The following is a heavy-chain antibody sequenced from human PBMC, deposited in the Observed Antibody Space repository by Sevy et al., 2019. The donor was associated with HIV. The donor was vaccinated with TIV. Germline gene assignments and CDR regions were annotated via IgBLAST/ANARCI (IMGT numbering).Heavy chain of an antibody. CDR2: IKQDGSEK. D-gene: IGHD6-19*01. CDR1: GFTFSSYW. CDR3: ARDSSRLIAVAGTGVRFDP. V-gene: IGHV3-7*01. Sequence: GGSLRLSCAASGFTFSSYWMSWVRQAPGKGLEWVANIKQDGSEKYYVDSVKGRFTISRDNAKNSLYLQMNSLRAEDTAVYYCARDSSRLIAVAGTGVRFDPWGQGTLVTVSS. J-gene: IGHJ5*02.